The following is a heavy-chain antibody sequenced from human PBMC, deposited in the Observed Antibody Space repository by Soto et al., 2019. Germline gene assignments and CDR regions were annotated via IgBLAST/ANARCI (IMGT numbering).Heavy chain of an antibody. CDR2: TDYSGNT. V-gene: IGHV4-59*08. Sequence: QVQLQESGPGLVRPSETLSLTCTVSSDSISSYYWIWIRQSPGKGLEWIGYTDYSGNTNYNPSLKSRVTISGDTSKNQFSLRLSSVTAADTALYDCARAVGDPLYYLDYWGQGTLVTVSS. J-gene: IGHJ4*02. CDR3: ARAVGDPLYYLDY. D-gene: IGHD6-19*01. CDR1: SDSISSYY.